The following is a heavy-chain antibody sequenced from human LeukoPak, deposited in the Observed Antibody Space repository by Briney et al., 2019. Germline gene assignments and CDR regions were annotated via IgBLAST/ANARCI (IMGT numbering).Heavy chain of an antibody. CDR1: GFTFSSYG. D-gene: IGHD1-26*01. J-gene: IGHJ4*02. CDR2: ISGSGGST. Sequence: GGSLRLSCAAPGFTFSSYGMSWVRQAPGKGLEWVSAISGSGGSTYYAGSVKGRFTISRDNSKNTLYLQMNSLRAEDTAIYYCAKEYTGTFSPFPSYFDNWGQGTLVTVSS. CDR3: AKEYTGTFSPFPSYFDN. V-gene: IGHV3-23*01.